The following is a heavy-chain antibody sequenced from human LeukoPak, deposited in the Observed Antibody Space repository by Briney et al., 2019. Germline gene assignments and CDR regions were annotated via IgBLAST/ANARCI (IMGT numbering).Heavy chain of an antibody. CDR2: ISSSSSYI. CDR1: GFTFSSYS. CDR3: ARALTYYDILTGYYLDY. D-gene: IGHD3-9*01. V-gene: IGHV3-21*01. J-gene: IGHJ4*02. Sequence: PGGSLRLSCAASGFTFSSYSMNWVRQAPGKGLEWVSSISSSSSYIYYADSVKGRFTISRDNAKNSLYLQMNSLRAEDTAVYYCARALTYYDILTGYYLDYWGQGTLVTVSS.